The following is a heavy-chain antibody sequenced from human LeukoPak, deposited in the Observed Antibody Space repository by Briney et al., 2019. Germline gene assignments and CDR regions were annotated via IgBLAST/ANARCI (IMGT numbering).Heavy chain of an antibody. J-gene: IGHJ4*02. CDR2: IWYDGSNK. CDR3: ARDRSIGTATIDY. Sequence: PGRSLRLSCAASGFTFSSYAMHWVRQAPGKGLEWVAVIWYDGSNKYYADSVKGRFTISRDNSKNTLYLQMNSLRAEDTAVYYCARDRSIGTATIDYWGQGTLVTVSS. D-gene: IGHD2-15*01. CDR1: GFTFSSYA. V-gene: IGHV3-33*01.